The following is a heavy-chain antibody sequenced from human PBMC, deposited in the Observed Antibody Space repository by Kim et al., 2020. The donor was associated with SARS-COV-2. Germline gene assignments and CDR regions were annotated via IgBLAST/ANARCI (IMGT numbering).Heavy chain of an antibody. CDR2: ISSSSSTI. D-gene: IGHD5-12*01. V-gene: IGHV3-48*02. CDR3: ARSSGYSGYDSFYYYYGMDV. CDR1: GFTFSSYS. Sequence: GGSLRLSCAASGFTFSSYSMNWVRQAPGKGLEWVSYISSSSSTIYYADSVKGRFTISRDNAKNSLYLQMNSLRDEDTAVYYCARSSGYSGYDSFYYYYGMDVWGQGTTVTVSS. J-gene: IGHJ6*02.